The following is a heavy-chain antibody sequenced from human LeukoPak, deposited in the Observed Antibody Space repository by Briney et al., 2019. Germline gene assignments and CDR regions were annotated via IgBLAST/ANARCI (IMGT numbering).Heavy chain of an antibody. D-gene: IGHD2-15*01. J-gene: IGHJ6*03. CDR3: AKAGETPDAVGGTNYYYCYMDG. CDR1: GFTFDDYT. V-gene: IGHV3-43*01. Sequence: GGSLRLSCAASGFTFDDYTMHWVRQAPGKGLEWISLISWDGGSTYYADSVKGRFTISRANSKNSPLLQMNSPRTEDTALYYWAKAGETPDAVGGTNYYYCYMDGWGKGTTVTVSS. CDR2: ISWDGGST.